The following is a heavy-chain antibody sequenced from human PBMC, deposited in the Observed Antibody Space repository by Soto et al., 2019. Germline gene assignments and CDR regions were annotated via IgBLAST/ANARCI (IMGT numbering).Heavy chain of an antibody. Sequence: QVQLVQSGAEVKKPGSSVKVSCKASGGTFSSYAISWVRQAPGQGLEWMGGIIPIFGTANYAQKFQGRVTITADKSTSTAYMELSSLRSEDTAVYYCARENRHGGDSSAHYPYYYYYYGMDVWGQGTTVTVSS. D-gene: IGHD3-22*01. CDR1: GGTFSSYA. V-gene: IGHV1-69*06. CDR3: ARENRHGGDSSAHYPYYYYYYGMDV. J-gene: IGHJ6*02. CDR2: IIPIFGTA.